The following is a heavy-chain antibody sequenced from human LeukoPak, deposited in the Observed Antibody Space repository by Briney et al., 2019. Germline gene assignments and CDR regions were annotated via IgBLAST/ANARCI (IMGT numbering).Heavy chain of an antibody. J-gene: IGHJ6*02. D-gene: IGHD6-13*01. V-gene: IGHV3-30-3*01. CDR1: GFTFSSYA. Sequence: PGGSLRLSCAASGFTFSSYAMHWVRQAPGKGLEWVAVISYDGSNKYYADSVKGRFTISRDNSKNTLYLQMNSLRAEDTAVYYCARAATRSSSWYYYYGMDVWGQGTTVTVSS. CDR3: ARAATRSSSWYYYYGMDV. CDR2: ISYDGSNK.